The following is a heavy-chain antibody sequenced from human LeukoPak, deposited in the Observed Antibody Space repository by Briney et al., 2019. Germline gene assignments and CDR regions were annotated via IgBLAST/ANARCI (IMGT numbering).Heavy chain of an antibody. CDR3: ARDGGSMGWFDP. Sequence: SQTLSLTCTVSGGSISSGDYYWSWIRQPPEKGLEWIGYIYYSGSTYYNPSLKSRVTISVDTSKNQFSLKLSSVTAADTAVYYCARDGGSMGWFDPWGQGTLVTVSS. CDR1: GGSISSGDYY. V-gene: IGHV4-30-4*01. J-gene: IGHJ5*02. D-gene: IGHD2-15*01. CDR2: IYYSGST.